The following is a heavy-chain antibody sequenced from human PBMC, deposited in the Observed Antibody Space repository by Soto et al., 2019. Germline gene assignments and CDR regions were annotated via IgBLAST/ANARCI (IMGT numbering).Heavy chain of an antibody. V-gene: IGHV4-39*01. D-gene: IGHD3-3*01. CDR1: GCSISSSSYY. CDR2: IYYSGST. Sequence: SETLSLTCTVSGCSISSSSYYWGWIRQRPGKGLEWIGSIYYSGSTYYNPSLKSRVTISVDTSKNQFSLKLSSVTAADTAVYYCATLPRNITIFGVVIGWFDPWGQGTLVTVSS. CDR3: ATLPRNITIFGVVIGWFDP. J-gene: IGHJ5*02.